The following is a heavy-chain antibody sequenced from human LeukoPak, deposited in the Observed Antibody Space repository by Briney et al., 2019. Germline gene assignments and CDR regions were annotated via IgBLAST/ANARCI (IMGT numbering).Heavy chain of an antibody. V-gene: IGHV4-59*01. Sequence: SETLSLTCTVSGGSISSYYWSWIRQPPGKGLEWIGYIYYSGSTNYNPSLKSRVTISVDTSKNQFSRKLSSVTAADTAVYYCARAGYYYYGMDVWGQGTTVTVSS. CDR3: ARAGYYYYGMDV. CDR2: IYYSGST. J-gene: IGHJ6*02. CDR1: GGSISSYY. D-gene: IGHD1-14*01.